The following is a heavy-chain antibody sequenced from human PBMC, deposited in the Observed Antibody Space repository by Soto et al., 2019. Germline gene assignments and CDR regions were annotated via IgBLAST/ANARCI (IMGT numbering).Heavy chain of an antibody. J-gene: IGHJ4*02. CDR1: GFSLSTSGVG. CDR3: ANSLIPNWGSRGAFDY. Sequence: QITLKESGPTLVKPTQTLTLTCTFSGFSLSTSGVGVGWIRQPPGKALEWLALIYWDDDKRYSPSLKSRLTITNDTSKNQVVLTMTHMDPVDTATYYCANSLIPNWGSRGAFDYWGQGTLVTVSS. CDR2: IYWDDDK. D-gene: IGHD7-27*01. V-gene: IGHV2-5*02.